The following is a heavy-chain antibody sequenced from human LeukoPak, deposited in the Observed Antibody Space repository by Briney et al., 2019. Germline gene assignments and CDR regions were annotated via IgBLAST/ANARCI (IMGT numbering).Heavy chain of an antibody. CDR1: GFTFSNAW. Sequence: PGGSLRLSCAASGFTFSNAWMSWVRQAPGKGLEWVSGISGSGGSTYYADSVKGRFTISRDNSKNTLYVQMNNLRAEDTAVYYCAKRSYYDSSGYYFDYWGQGTLVTVSS. J-gene: IGHJ4*02. D-gene: IGHD3-22*01. CDR3: AKRSYYDSSGYYFDY. CDR2: ISGSGGST. V-gene: IGHV3-23*01.